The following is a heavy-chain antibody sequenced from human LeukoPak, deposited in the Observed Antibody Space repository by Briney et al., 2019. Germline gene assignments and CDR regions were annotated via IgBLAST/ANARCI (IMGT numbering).Heavy chain of an antibody. Sequence: GGSLRLSCAASGFTFRSYAMHWVRQAPGKGLEWVAVISYDAINKYYADSVKGRFTISRDNSKNTLYLQMNSLRAEDTAVYYCAKGYCSSTSCLKTDWGQGALATVSS. CDR3: AKGYCSSTSCLKTD. CDR2: ISYDAINK. J-gene: IGHJ4*02. D-gene: IGHD2-2*01. V-gene: IGHV3-30*18. CDR1: GFTFRSYA.